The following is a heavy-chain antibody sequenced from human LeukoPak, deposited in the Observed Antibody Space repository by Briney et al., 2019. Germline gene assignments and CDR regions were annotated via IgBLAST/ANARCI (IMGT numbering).Heavy chain of an antibody. CDR3: TRDRGAYNLYDY. CDR1: GFTFGDYA. V-gene: IGHV3-49*03. D-gene: IGHD1-1*01. J-gene: IGHJ4*02. CDR2: IRSKAYGETA. Sequence: GGSLRLSCTASGFTFGDYAMSWSRQAPGKGLEWVGFIRSKAYGETADYAASVKGRFTISRDDSKAIAYLQMNSLKTEDTAVYHCTRDRGAYNLYDYWGQGTLVTVSS.